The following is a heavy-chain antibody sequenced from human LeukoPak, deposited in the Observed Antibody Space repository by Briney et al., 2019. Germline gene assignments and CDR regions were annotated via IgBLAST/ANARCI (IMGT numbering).Heavy chain of an antibody. Sequence: GTSLRLSCAASGFTFTRYGMHWVRQAPGKGLEWVAVVSSDGGDKHYADSAKGRFTISRDNSKNTLFLQMNSLRAEDAAVYYCVKDWEVGSANYYFDYWGQGTLVTVSS. CDR3: VKDWEVGSANYYFDY. J-gene: IGHJ4*02. D-gene: IGHD1-26*01. CDR2: VSSDGGDK. V-gene: IGHV3-30*18. CDR1: GFTFTRYG.